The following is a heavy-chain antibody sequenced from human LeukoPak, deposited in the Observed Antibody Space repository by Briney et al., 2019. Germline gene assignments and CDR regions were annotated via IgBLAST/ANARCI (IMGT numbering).Heavy chain of an antibody. J-gene: IGHJ4*02. CDR1: GSTFRSYA. CDR3: ARAAALDY. CDR2: ISGSGGST. Sequence: GGSLRLSCAASGSTFRSYAMSWVRQAPGKGLEWVSAISGSGGSTYYADSMKGRFTISRDNAKNSLYLQMNSLRVEDTVVYYCARAAALDYWGQGTLVTVSS. V-gene: IGHV3-23*01. D-gene: IGHD2-2*01.